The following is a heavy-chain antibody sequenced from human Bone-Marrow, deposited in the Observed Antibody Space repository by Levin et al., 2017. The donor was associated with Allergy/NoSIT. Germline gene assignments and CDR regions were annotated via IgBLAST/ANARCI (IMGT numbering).Heavy chain of an antibody. CDR1: GFTFSSYS. Sequence: GESLKISCAASGFTFSSYSMNWVRQAPGKGLEWVSYISSSSSTIYHADSVKGRFTISRDNAKNSLYLHMNSLRAEDTAVYYCARYDYGDYGSECYYKYGMDVWGQGTTVTVSS. J-gene: IGHJ6*02. CDR3: ARYDYGDYGSECYYKYGMDV. V-gene: IGHV3-48*04. D-gene: IGHD4-17*01. CDR2: ISSSSSTI.